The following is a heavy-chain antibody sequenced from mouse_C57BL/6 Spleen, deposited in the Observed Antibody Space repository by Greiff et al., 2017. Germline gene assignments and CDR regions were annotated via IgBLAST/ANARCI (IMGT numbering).Heavy chain of an antibody. Sequence: EVKLEESGPGLVKPSQTVFLTCTVTGISITTGNYRWSWIRQFPGNKLEWIGYIYYSGTITYNPSLTSRTTITRDTPKNQFVLEMNSLTAEDTATYYCAREEEEYYGSSYFDYWGQGTTLTVSS. J-gene: IGHJ2*01. D-gene: IGHD1-1*01. CDR1: GISITTGNYR. CDR3: AREEEEYYGSSYFDY. V-gene: IGHV3-5*01. CDR2: IYYSGTI.